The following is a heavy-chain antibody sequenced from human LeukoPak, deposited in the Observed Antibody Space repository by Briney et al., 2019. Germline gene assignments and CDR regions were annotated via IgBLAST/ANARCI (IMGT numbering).Heavy chain of an antibody. CDR1: GFTFSSYW. J-gene: IGHJ6*02. CDR3: ARDPRAYYYGMDV. CDR2: INSDGSST. V-gene: IGHV3-74*01. Sequence: GGSLRLSCAASGFTFSSYWMHWVRQAPGKGLVWVSRINSDGSSTSYADSEKGRFTISRDNAKNTLYLQMNSLRAEDTAVYYCARDPRAYYYGMDVWGQGTTVTVSS.